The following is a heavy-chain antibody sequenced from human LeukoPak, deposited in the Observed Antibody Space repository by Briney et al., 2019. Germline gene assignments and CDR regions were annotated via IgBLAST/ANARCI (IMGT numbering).Heavy chain of an antibody. V-gene: IGHV3-30*18. D-gene: IGHD4-17*01. CDR2: ISYDGSDK. Sequence: GRSLRLSCAASGFTFSSYALHWVRQAPGKGLEWVAFISYDGSDKYYADSVKGRFTISRDNSKNTLYLQMNSLRAEDTAVYYCAKDVDNGDYVVYWGQGTLVTVSS. CDR1: GFTFSSYA. CDR3: AKDVDNGDYVVY. J-gene: IGHJ4*02.